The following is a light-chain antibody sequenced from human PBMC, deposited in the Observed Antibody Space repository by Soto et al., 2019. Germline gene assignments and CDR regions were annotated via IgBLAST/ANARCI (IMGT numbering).Light chain of an antibody. J-gene: IGKJ1*01. CDR1: QSVSSN. CDR2: GAS. Sequence: EIVMTQSPATLSVSPGERATLSCRASQSVSSNLAWYQQKPGQAPRLRIYGASTRATGIPARFSGSGSGTEFTLTISSLQSEDFAVYYCQQSNNWPPWTFGQGTKVEIK. CDR3: QQSNNWPPWT. V-gene: IGKV3-15*01.